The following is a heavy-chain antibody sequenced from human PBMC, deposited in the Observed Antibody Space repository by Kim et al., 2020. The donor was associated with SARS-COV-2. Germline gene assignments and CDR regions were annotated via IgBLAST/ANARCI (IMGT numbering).Heavy chain of an antibody. J-gene: IGHJ4*02. CDR3: ARSYSGSYLYFDS. CDR2: INTNTGDP. V-gene: IGHV7-4-1*02. D-gene: IGHD1-26*01. CDR1: GYTFSSYA. Sequence: ASVKVSCKASGYTFSSYAINWVRQAPGQGLEWMGWINTNTGDPTYAQAFTGRFVFSLDTSVSTAYLQISSLKAEDTALYFCARSYSGSYLYFDSWGQGTLVTVSS.